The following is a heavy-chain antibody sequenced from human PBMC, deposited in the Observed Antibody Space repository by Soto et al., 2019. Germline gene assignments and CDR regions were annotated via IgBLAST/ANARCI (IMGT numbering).Heavy chain of an antibody. CDR2: ISGSGGST. CDR3: AKVPRTIFGVVIPLYYYYGMDV. V-gene: IGHV3-23*01. J-gene: IGHJ6*02. Sequence: PGGSLRLSCAASGFTFSSYAMSWVRQAPGKGLEWVSAISGSGGSTYYADSVKGRFTISRDNSKNTLYLQMNSLRAEDTAVYYCAKVPRTIFGVVIPLYYYYGMDVWGQGTTVTVS. D-gene: IGHD3-3*01. CDR1: GFTFSSYA.